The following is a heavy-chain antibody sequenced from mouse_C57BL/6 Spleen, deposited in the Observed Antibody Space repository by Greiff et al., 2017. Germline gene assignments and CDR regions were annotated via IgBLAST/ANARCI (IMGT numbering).Heavy chain of an antibody. D-gene: IGHD1-1*01. V-gene: IGHV1-53*01. J-gene: IGHJ3*01. CDR3: AREDGPTPWFAY. Sequence: QVHVKQPGTELVKPGASVKLSCKASGYTFTSYWMHWVKQRPGQGLEWIGNINPSNGGTNYNEKFKSKATLTVDKSSSTAYMQLSSLTSEDSAVYYCAREDGPTPWFAYWGQGTLVTVSA. CDR1: GYTFTSYW. CDR2: INPSNGGT.